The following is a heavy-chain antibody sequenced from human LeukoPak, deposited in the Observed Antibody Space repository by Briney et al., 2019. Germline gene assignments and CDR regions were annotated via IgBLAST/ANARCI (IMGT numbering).Heavy chain of an antibody. Sequence: SETLSLTCSVSGGSITSSSYYCAWIRQPPGKVLEWIGSIYYTGGTYSNPSLKSRLTISLGTSKNQFSLKLNSVTAADTAVYYCARGGGAGRAFDIWGQGTMVTVSS. D-gene: IGHD1-26*01. J-gene: IGHJ3*02. V-gene: IGHV4-39*01. CDR2: IYYTGGT. CDR1: GGSITSSSYY. CDR3: ARGGGAGRAFDI.